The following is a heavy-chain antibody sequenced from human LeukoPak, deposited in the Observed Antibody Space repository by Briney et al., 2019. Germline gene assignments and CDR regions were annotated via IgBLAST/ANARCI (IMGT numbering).Heavy chain of an antibody. J-gene: IGHJ4*02. CDR3: ARESMVRGVNFDY. V-gene: IGHV1-2*02. CDR1: GYTFTGYY. Sequence: ASVKVSCKASGYTFTGYYMHWVRQAPGQGLEWMGWINPNSGGTNYAQKFQGRVTTTRDTSISTAYMELSRLRSDDTAVYYCARESMVRGVNFDYWGQGTLVTVSS. CDR2: INPNSGGT. D-gene: IGHD3-10*01.